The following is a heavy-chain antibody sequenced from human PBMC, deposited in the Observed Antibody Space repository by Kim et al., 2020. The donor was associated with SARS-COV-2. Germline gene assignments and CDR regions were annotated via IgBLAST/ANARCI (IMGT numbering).Heavy chain of an antibody. D-gene: IGHD1-1*01. J-gene: IGHJ4*02. V-gene: IGHV1-3*01. Sequence: KFQGRATITRDTSASTAYMELSSLGSEDTAVYYCARDGTTRNGGYYFDFWGQGALITVSS. CDR3: ARDGTTRNGGYYFDF.